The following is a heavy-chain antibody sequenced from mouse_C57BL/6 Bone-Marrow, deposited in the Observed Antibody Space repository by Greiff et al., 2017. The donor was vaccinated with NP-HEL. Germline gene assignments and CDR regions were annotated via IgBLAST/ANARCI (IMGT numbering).Heavy chain of an antibody. CDR2: IYPGSGNT. J-gene: IGHJ2*01. V-gene: IGHV1-66*01. CDR3: ARNPSYGSSYDY. CDR1: GYSFTSYY. D-gene: IGHD1-1*01. Sequence: VQLVESGPELVKPGASVKISCKASGYSFTSYYIHWVKQRPGQGLEWIGWIYPGSGNTKYNEKFKGKATLTADTSSSTAYMQLSSLTSEDSAVYYCARNPSYGSSYDYWGQGTTLTVSS.